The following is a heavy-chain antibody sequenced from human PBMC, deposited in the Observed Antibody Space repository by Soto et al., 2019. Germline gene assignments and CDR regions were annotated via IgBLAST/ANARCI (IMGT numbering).Heavy chain of an antibody. Sequence: PGESLKISCQGSGYSFSNFWIGWVRQMPGKGLEWMGIIYPGDSDTRYSPSFQGQVTISADKSVSTAYLQWSSLKASDTAIYYCARHGDSSAYHNGYYYAGIWGQGTLVTFSS. CDR2: IYPGDSDT. J-gene: IGHJ4*02. CDR1: GYSFSNFW. D-gene: IGHD3-22*01. V-gene: IGHV5-51*01. CDR3: ARHGDSSAYHNGYYYAGI.